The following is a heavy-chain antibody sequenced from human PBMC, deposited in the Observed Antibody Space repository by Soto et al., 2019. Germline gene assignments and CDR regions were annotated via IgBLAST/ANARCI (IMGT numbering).Heavy chain of an antibody. J-gene: IGHJ4*02. Sequence: QLQLQESGPGLVKPSETLSLTCTVSGGSISSSSYYWGWIRQPPGKGLEWIGSIYYSGSTYYNPSLKSRVTISVDTSKNQFSLKLSSVTAADTAVYYCARHDRSDGTFDYWGQGTLVTVSS. CDR1: GGSISSSSYY. CDR2: IYYSGST. CDR3: ARHDRSDGTFDY. V-gene: IGHV4-39*01.